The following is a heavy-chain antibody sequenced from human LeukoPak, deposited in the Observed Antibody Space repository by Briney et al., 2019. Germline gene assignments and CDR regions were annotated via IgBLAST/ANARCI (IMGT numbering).Heavy chain of an antibody. CDR2: VYHTGST. J-gene: IGHJ4*02. V-gene: IGHV4-59*01. CDR3: ARGRRDGSYYFDY. Sequence: SETLSLTCTVSGGSINNYFWSWIRQPPGKGLEWIGYVYHTGSTNYNPSLKSQFTISIETSRNQFSLSLTSVTAADTAMHYCARGRRDGSYYFDYWGQGTSVTVSS. CDR1: GGSINNYF.